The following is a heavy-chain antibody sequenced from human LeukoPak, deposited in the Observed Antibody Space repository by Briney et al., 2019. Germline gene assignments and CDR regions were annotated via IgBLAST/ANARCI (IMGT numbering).Heavy chain of an antibody. D-gene: IGHD3-10*02. Sequence: KPSETLSLTCTVSGGSISSYYWSWIRQPPGKGLEWIGYIYYSGSTNYNPSLKSRVTISVDTSKNQFSLKLSSVTAADTAVYYCACSGSLRAYFDYWGQGTLVTVSS. V-gene: IGHV4-59*12. J-gene: IGHJ4*02. CDR2: IYYSGST. CDR3: ACSGSLRAYFDY. CDR1: GGSISSYY.